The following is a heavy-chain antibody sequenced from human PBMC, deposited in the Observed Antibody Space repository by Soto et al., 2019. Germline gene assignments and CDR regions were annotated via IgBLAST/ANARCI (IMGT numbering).Heavy chain of an antibody. CDR1: EFTFSNYS. Sequence: EVQLLESGGALVQPGGSLRLSCAASEFTFSNYSMSWVRQAPGKGLAWVSSISGNGNYIFYADSVKGRFTISRDNSKNTLYLQMDSLRAEDTAVYYCAKWSIGGCINYYFDSWGQGTLVTVSS. J-gene: IGHJ4*02. D-gene: IGHD6-19*01. CDR2: ISGNGNYI. CDR3: AKWSIGGCINYYFDS. V-gene: IGHV3-23*01.